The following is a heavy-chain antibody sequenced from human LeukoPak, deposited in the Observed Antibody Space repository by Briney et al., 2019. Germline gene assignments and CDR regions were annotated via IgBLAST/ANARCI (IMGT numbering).Heavy chain of an antibody. CDR1: GFSFSNHN. D-gene: IGHD4-17*01. CDR3: TRLHGDWFDP. J-gene: IGHJ5*02. Sequence: GGSLRLSCAASGFSFSNHNINWVRQAPGKGLEWVSYISGGSGTMYYADSVKGRFSISRDNAKNSLYLQMDSLRAEDTAVYYCTRLHGDWFDPWGQGTLVTVSS. V-gene: IGHV3-48*01. CDR2: ISGGSGTM.